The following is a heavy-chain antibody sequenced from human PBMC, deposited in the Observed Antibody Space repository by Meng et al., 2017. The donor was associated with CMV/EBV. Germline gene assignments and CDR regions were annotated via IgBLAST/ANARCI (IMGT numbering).Heavy chain of an antibody. J-gene: IGHJ4*02. Sequence: SETLSLTYAVYGGSFSGYYWSWIRQPPGKGLEWIGEINHSGSTNYNPSLKSRVTISVDTSKNQFSLKLSSVTAADTAVYYCARFDNWKACFDYWGQGTLVTVSS. CDR3: ARFDNWKACFDY. CDR2: INHSGST. V-gene: IGHV4-34*01. D-gene: IGHD1-20*01. CDR1: GGSFSGYY.